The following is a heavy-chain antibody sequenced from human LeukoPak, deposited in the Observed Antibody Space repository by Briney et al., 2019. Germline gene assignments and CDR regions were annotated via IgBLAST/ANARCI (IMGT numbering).Heavy chain of an antibody. CDR2: IYYSGST. V-gene: IGHV4-61*02. J-gene: IGHJ4*02. CDR3: ARAPDYGDYVRYYFDY. D-gene: IGHD4-17*01. CDR1: GGSISSGSYY. Sequence: SQTLSLTCTVSGGSISSGSYYWSWIRQPAGKGLEWIGRIYYSGSTNYNPSLKSRVTISVDTSKNQFSLKLSSVTAADTAVYYCARAPDYGDYVRYYFDYWGQGTLVTVSS.